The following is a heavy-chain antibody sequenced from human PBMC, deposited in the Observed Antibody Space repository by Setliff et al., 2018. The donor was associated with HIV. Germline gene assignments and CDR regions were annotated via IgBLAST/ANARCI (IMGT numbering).Heavy chain of an antibody. J-gene: IGHJ4*02. D-gene: IGHD2-15*01. CDR2: MYISGST. CDR3: AREQFPSQECSGGSCYPKPYYFDY. V-gene: IGHV4-4*07. Sequence: PSETLSLTCTVSGDSSSSYYCNWIRQPAGKGLEWIGHMYISGSTNYNPSLKSRVTMSLDTSKNQFSLKLTSVAAADTAVYYCAREQFPSQECSGGSCYPKPYYFDYWGQGTLVTISS. CDR1: GDSSSSYY.